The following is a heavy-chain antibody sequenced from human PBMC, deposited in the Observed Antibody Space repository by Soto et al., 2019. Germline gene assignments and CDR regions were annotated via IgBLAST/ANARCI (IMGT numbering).Heavy chain of an antibody. CDR2: IYYSGST. D-gene: IGHD2-8*01. CDR1: GGSISSSSYY. J-gene: IGHJ4*02. V-gene: IGHV4-39*01. Sequence: QLQLQESGPGLVKPSETLSLTCTVSGGSISSSSYYWGWIRQPPGKGLEWIGSIYYSGSTYYNPSLKSRVTLSVDTSKNQFSLKLSSVTAADTAVYYCARRMALMVYATNYFDYWGQGTLVTVSS. CDR3: ARRMALMVYATNYFDY.